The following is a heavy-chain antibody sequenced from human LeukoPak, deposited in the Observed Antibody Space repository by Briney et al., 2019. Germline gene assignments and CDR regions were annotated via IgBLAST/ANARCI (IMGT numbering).Heavy chain of an antibody. Sequence: SETLSLTCAVYGGSFSGYYWSWIRQPPGKGLEWIGEINHSGSTNYNPSLKSRVTISVDTSKNQFSLKLSSVTAADTAVYYCAREGVTHYYFDYWGQGTLVTVSS. CDR2: INHSGST. J-gene: IGHJ4*02. V-gene: IGHV4-34*01. D-gene: IGHD2-21*02. CDR1: GGSFSGYY. CDR3: AREGVTHYYFDY.